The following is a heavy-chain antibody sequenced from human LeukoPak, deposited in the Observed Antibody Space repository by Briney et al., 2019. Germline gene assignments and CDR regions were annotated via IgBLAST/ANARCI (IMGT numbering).Heavy chain of an antibody. Sequence: ASVKVSCKASGYTFTSYGISWVRQAPGQGLEWMGWISAYNGNTNYAQKLQGRVTMTTDTSTSTAYMELRSLRSDDTAVYYCARDVDVVTPLGAFDIWGQGTMVTVSS. CDR2: ISAYNGNT. CDR3: ARDVDVVTPLGAFDI. D-gene: IGHD2-21*02. V-gene: IGHV1-18*01. J-gene: IGHJ3*02. CDR1: GYTFTSYG.